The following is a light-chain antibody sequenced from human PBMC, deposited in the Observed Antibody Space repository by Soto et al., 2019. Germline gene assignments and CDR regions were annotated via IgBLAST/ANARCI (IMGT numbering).Light chain of an antibody. CDR2: GAT. CDR3: QQYGNSPQR. V-gene: IGKV3-20*01. J-gene: IGKJ1*01. Sequence: ELVFTQCPIKLTLSPAARAAPYCGCGQTDNANFLAWYQQKPGQAPRLLIYGATTRDTGIPDRFSGSGSGTDFTLTIARLEPGDFAVYYCQQYGNSPQRFGEGT. CDR1: QTDNANF.